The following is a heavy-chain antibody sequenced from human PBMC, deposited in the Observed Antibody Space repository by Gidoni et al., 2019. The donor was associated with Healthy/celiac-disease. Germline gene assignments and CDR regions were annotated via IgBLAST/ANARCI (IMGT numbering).Heavy chain of an antibody. Sequence: EVQLVESGGGLVQPGGSLRLSCAASGFTFSNDWMSWVRQAPGKGLEWVGRIKSKTDGGTTDYAAPVKGRFTISRDDSKNTLYLQMNSLKTEDTAVYYCTTDHGFLEWFGSFDYWGQGTLVTVSS. CDR3: TTDHGFLEWFGSFDY. J-gene: IGHJ4*02. CDR1: GFTFSNDW. D-gene: IGHD3-3*01. CDR2: IKSKTDGGTT. V-gene: IGHV3-15*01.